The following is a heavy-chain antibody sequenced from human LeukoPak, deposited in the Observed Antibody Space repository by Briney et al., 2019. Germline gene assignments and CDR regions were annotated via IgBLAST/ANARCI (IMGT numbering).Heavy chain of an antibody. J-gene: IGHJ3*02. CDR3: ARGAGAPDIVVVPAAIEHAFDI. D-gene: IGHD2-2*01. Sequence: GGSLRLSCAASGFTFSDYYMSWIRQAPGKGLEWVSYISSSGSTIYYADSVKGRFTISRDNAKNSLYLQMNSLRAEDTAVYYCARGAGAPDIVVVPAAIEHAFDIWGQGTMVTVSS. CDR2: ISSSGSTI. CDR1: GFTFSDYY. V-gene: IGHV3-11*04.